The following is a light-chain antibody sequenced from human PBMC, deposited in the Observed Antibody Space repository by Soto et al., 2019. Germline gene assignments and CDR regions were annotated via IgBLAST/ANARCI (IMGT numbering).Light chain of an antibody. J-gene: IGLJ1*01. V-gene: IGLV2-8*01. CDR2: EVN. Sequence: QSALTQPPSASGSPGQSVTISCTGTSSDVGSCNCVSWYQQYPGKAPKLMIYEVNKRPSGVPDRFSGSKSGNTASLTVSGLQAEDEADYYCSSYAGSNNVPYVFGTGTKVTV. CDR1: SSDVGSCNC. CDR3: SSYAGSNNVPYV.